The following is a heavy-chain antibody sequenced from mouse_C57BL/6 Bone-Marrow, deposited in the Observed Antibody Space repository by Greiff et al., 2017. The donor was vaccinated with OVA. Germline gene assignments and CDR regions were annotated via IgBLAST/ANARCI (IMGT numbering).Heavy chain of an antibody. Sequence: QVQLQQPGAELVRPGSSVKLSCKASGYTFTSYWMHWVKQRPGQGLEWIGWIFPGSGSTYYNEKFKGKATLTVDKSSSTAYMLLSSLTSEDSAVYFCAREGYGSSYETDFDYWGQGTTLTVSS. CDR2: IFPGSGST. V-gene: IGHV1-75*01. J-gene: IGHJ2*01. CDR3: AREGYGSSYETDFDY. D-gene: IGHD1-1*01. CDR1: GYTFTSYW.